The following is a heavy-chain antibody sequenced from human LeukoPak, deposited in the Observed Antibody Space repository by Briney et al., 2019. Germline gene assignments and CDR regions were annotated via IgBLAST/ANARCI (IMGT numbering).Heavy chain of an antibody. CDR2: IIPIFGTA. J-gene: IGHJ4*02. V-gene: IGHV1-69*13. CDR1: GGTFSSYA. CDR3: ARDRGKEYCGGDCYIGQFDY. D-gene: IGHD2-21*02. Sequence: SVKVSCKASGGTFSSYAISWVRQAPGQGLEWMGGIIPIFGTANYAQKFQGRVTITAGESTSTAYMELSSLRSEDTAVYYCARDRGKEYCGGDCYIGQFDYWGQGTLVTVSS.